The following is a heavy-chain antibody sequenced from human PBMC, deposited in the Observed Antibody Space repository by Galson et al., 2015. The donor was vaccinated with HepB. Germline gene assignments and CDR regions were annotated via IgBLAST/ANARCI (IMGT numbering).Heavy chain of an antibody. CDR2: IYYSGST. D-gene: IGHD4-11*01. CDR3: ARGQYDYSNSYWYFDL. CDR1: GGSISSYY. V-gene: IGHV4-59*01. Sequence: SLTCTVSGGSISSYYWSWIRQPPGKGLEWIGYIYYSGSTNYNPSLKSRVTISVDTSKNQFSLKLSSVTAADTAVYYCARGQYDYSNSYWYFDLWGRGTLVTVSS. J-gene: IGHJ2*01.